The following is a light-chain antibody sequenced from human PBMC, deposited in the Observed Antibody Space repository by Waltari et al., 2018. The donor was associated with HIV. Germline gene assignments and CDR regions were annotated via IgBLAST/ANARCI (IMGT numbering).Light chain of an antibody. CDR3: QQYGSSPRIT. CDR2: GAS. CDR1: QSVSSSY. Sequence: EIVLTQSPGTLSLPPGERATLSCRASQSVSSSYLAWYQQKPGQAPRLLIYGASSRATVIPDRFSGSGSGTDFTLTISRLEPEDFTVYYCQQYGSSPRITFGGGTKVEIK. V-gene: IGKV3-20*01. J-gene: IGKJ4*01.